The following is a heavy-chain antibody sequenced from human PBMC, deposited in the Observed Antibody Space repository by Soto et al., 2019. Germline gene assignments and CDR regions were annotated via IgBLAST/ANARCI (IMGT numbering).Heavy chain of an antibody. Sequence: TGGSLRLSCAASGFTFSSYAMSWVRQAPGKGLEWVSAISGSGGSTYYADSVKGRFTISRDNSKNTLYLQMNSLRAEDTAVYYCAKDRAEWRGGHYYYGMDVWGQGTTVTVSS. D-gene: IGHD2-8*01. J-gene: IGHJ6*02. CDR1: GFTFSSYA. V-gene: IGHV3-23*01. CDR2: ISGSGGST. CDR3: AKDRAEWRGGHYYYGMDV.